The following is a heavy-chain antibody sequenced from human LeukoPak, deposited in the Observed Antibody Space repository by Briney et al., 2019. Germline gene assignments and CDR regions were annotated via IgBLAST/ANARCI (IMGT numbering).Heavy chain of an antibody. CDR1: GYTFSSYG. V-gene: IGHV1-18*01. CDR2: ISAYNGHT. CDR3: ARGSPPRMYYDSSGYYSYYFDY. Sequence: ASVKVSCKASGYTFSSYGISWVRQARGQGLEWMGWISAYNGHTKSARKFQGRVTMTTDTSTRTVYMELRSLRSDDTAVYYCARGSPPRMYYDSSGYYSYYFDYWGQGTLVTVSS. J-gene: IGHJ4*02. D-gene: IGHD3-22*01.